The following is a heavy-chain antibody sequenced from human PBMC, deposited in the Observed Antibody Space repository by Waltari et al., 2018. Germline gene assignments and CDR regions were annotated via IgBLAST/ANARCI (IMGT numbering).Heavy chain of an antibody. CDR1: GFSLSTTGTC. CDR2: IDWDDDK. V-gene: IGHV2-70*15. CDR3: TRGYSYSPDWFDP. J-gene: IGHJ5*02. Sequence: QVTLRESGPALVKPTQTLTLTCTVSGFSLSTTGTCVTWIRQPPGKALEWRARIDWDDDKYYNTALKTRLTISTDASKNQVVLTMTNMDPVDTATYYCTRGYSYSPDWFDPWGQGTLVTVSS. D-gene: IGHD1-26*01.